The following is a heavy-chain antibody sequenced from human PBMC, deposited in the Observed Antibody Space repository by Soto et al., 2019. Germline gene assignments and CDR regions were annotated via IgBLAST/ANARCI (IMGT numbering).Heavy chain of an antibody. Sequence: QVQLQQWGAGLLKPSETLSLTCAVYGGSFSGYYWSWIRQPPGKGLEWIGEINHSGSTNYNPSLNSRVTISVDTSKNQFSRRLSSVTAADTAVYYCARGHRGMGGAFDIWGQGTMVTISS. J-gene: IGHJ3*02. CDR3: ARGHRGMGGAFDI. D-gene: IGHD1-26*01. CDR1: GGSFSGYY. V-gene: IGHV4-34*01. CDR2: INHSGST.